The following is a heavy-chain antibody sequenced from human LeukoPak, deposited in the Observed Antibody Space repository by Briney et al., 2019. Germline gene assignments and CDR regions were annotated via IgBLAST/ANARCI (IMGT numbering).Heavy chain of an antibody. CDR1: GYTFTGYY. CDR2: MNPNSGNT. Sequence: GASVKVSCKASGYTFTGYYMHWVRQATGQGLEWMGWMNPNSGNTGYAQKFQGRVTMTRNTSISTAYMELSSLRSEDTAVYYCARGPYSMTTVVTETDDYWGQGTLVTVSS. J-gene: IGHJ4*02. CDR3: ARGPYSMTTVVTETDDY. V-gene: IGHV1-8*02. D-gene: IGHD4-23*01.